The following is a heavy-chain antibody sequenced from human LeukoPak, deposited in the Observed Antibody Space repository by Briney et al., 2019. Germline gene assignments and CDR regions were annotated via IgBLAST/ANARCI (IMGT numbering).Heavy chain of an antibody. CDR1: GFKLNSYM. D-gene: IGHD1-1*01. CDR3: SRVAQSGPTGWFDP. CDR2: ISSTGSYI. J-gene: IGHJ5*02. Sequence: GGSQRLSCAASGFKLNSYMLNWVRQAPGKGLEWVSSISSTGSYIYHADSVKGRFTISRDNPGNVVYLQMDSLRAEDTAVYYCSRVAQSGPTGWFDPWGQGTLVTVSS. V-gene: IGHV3-21*01.